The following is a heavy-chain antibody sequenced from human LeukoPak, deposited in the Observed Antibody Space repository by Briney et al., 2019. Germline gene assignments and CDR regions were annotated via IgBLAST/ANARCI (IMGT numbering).Heavy chain of an antibody. J-gene: IGHJ4*02. CDR1: GFTFSSYS. CDR2: ISSSSSYI. V-gene: IGHV3-21*01. CDR3: ARVNDFWCGYLGY. Sequence: GSLRLSCAASGFTFSSYSMNWVRQAPGKGLEWVSSISSSSSYIYYADSVKGRFTISRDNAKNSLYLQMNSLRAEDTAVYYCARVNDFWCGYLGYWGQGTLVTVSS. D-gene: IGHD3-3*01.